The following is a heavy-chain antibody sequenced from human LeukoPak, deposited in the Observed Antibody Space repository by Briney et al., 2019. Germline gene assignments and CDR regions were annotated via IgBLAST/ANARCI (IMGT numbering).Heavy chain of an antibody. CDR2: VYCDDSDT. CDR3: ARRSFGQETSADYFDH. V-gene: IGHV5-51*01. Sequence: GESLKISCQASGYRFVRYWIGWVRQTPGKGLEWMGIVYCDDSDTKYSPSFEGQVIFSADKSTNTAFLEWGSLKASDTAIYYCARRSFGQETSADYFDHWGQGTPVTVSS. D-gene: IGHD2-2*01. CDR1: GYRFVRYW. J-gene: IGHJ4*02.